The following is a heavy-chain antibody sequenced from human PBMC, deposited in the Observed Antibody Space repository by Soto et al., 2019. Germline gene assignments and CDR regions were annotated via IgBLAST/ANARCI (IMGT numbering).Heavy chain of an antibody. CDR3: ARRDGYNYWNAFDI. D-gene: IGHD5-12*01. J-gene: IGHJ3*02. CDR1: GGTFSSYA. V-gene: IGHV1-69*13. CDR2: IIPIFGTA. Sequence: SVKVSCKASGGTFSSYAISWVRQAPGQGLEWMGGIIPIFGTANYAQKFQGRVTITADESTSTAYMELSSLRSEDTAVYYCARRDGYNYWNAFDIWGQGTMVTVSS.